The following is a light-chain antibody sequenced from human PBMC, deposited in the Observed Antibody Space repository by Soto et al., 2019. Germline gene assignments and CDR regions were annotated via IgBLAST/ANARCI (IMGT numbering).Light chain of an antibody. V-gene: IGKV1-5*01. CDR3: QQYNSYLWT. Sequence: DIQMTQSPSTLSASVGDRFTITCRASQSISSWLAWYQQKPGKAPKLLIYDASSLESGVPSRFSGSGSGTAFTLTISSLQPDDFATYYCQQYNSYLWTFGQGTKVEIK. J-gene: IGKJ1*01. CDR1: QSISSW. CDR2: DAS.